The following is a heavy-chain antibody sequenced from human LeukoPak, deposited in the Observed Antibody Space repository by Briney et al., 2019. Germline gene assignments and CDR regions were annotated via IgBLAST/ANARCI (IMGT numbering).Heavy chain of an antibody. J-gene: IGHJ4*02. D-gene: IGHD2-2*01. CDR2: IYSGGST. V-gene: IGHV3-53*01. CDR1: GFTVSTYY. Sequence: QPGGSLRLSCAASGFTVSTYYMTWVRPAPGKGLECVSVIYSGGSTYYADSVKGRFTVSRDNSKNTLYLQMNSLRAEDTAMYYCARGLGYCTSTTCLLPFDYWGQGTLVTVSS. CDR3: ARGLGYCTSTTCLLPFDY.